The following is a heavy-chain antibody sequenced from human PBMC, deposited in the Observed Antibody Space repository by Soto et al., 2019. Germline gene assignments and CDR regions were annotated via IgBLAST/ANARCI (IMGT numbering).Heavy chain of an antibody. V-gene: IGHV3-23*01. CDR1: GFTFSSYT. Sequence: EVHLLESGGGLVQPGGPLRASCAASGFTFSSYTMNWVGQAPGKGLEWVSSISGSGGSTYYADSVKGRFTISRDNPENSLYLQINSLRGEETAVYHCAKDLSRPDCHWGQGSLVNVSS. D-gene: IGHD2-21*02. CDR2: ISGSGGST. CDR3: AKDLSRPDCH. J-gene: IGHJ4*02.